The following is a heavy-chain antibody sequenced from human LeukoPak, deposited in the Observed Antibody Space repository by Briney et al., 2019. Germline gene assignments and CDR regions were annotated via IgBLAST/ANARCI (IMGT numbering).Heavy chain of an antibody. V-gene: IGHV3-7*01. D-gene: IGHD3-3*01. CDR3: ARDAEDFWSGYYDKYYYYYMDV. CDR2: IKFDGSDK. J-gene: IGHJ6*03. Sequence: PGGSLRLSCAASGFTFSNYWMSWVRQAPGKGLEWVANIKFDGSDKFYVDSVKGRFTISRDNAKNTLYLQMNSLRAEDTAVYYCARDAEDFWSGYYDKYYYYYMDVWGKGTTVTVSS. CDR1: GFTFSNYW.